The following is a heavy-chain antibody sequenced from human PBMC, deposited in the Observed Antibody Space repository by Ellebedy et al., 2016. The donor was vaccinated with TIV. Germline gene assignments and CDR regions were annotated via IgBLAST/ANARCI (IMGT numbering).Heavy chain of an antibody. CDR3: AREKSYSSSWSDYYYYYGMDV. D-gene: IGHD6-13*01. Sequence: PGGSLRLSCAASGFTFSSYWMHWVRQAPGKGLVWVSRIKSDGSSTNYADSVKGRYTISRDNAKNTLYLQMKSLRAEDTAVYSCAREKSYSSSWSDYYYYYGMDVWGQGTTVTVSS. V-gene: IGHV3-74*01. CDR2: IKSDGSST. CDR1: GFTFSSYW. J-gene: IGHJ6*02.